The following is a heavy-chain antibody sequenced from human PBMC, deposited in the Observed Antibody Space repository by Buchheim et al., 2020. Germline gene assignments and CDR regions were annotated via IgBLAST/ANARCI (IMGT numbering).Heavy chain of an antibody. V-gene: IGHV4-39*02. CDR1: GGSISSRDYY. D-gene: IGHD3-10*01. CDR2: IYYGVST. J-gene: IGHJ4*01. Sequence: RQSGPGLVKTSETLSVTCSVSGGSISSRDYYWVWIRQPAGRGLEWIGSIYYGVSTNYNPSLKSRVSISGDTSRNHFPLKLNSMTAADTAIYYCARRLAGKNHFDYWGRGTL. CDR3: ARRLAGKNHFDY.